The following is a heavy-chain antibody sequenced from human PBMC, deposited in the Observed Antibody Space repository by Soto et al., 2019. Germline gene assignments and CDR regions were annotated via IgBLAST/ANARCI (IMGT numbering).Heavy chain of an antibody. CDR2: ISAYNGNT. CDR1: GYTFTSYG. J-gene: IGHJ4*02. V-gene: IGHV1-18*01. CDR3: ARGPPSYYDSSGYYKYFDY. D-gene: IGHD3-22*01. Sequence: QVQLVQSGAEVKKPGASVKVSCKASGYTFTSYGISWVRQAPGQGLEWMGWISAYNGNTNYAQKRQGRVTMTTDTSTSTAYMELRSLRSDDTAVYYCARGPPSYYDSSGYYKYFDYWGQGTLVTVSS.